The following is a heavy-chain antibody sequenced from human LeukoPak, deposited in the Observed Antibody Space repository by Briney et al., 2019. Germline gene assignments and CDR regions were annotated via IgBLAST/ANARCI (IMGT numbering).Heavy chain of an antibody. CDR1: GYTFTGYY. D-gene: IGHD1-26*01. CDR2: INPNSGGT. J-gene: IGHJ4*02. Sequence: ASVKVSCKASGYTFTGYYMHWVRQAPGQGLEWMGWINPNSGGTNYAQKFQGRVTMTRDTSISTAYMELSRLRSDDTAVYYCARTPIAVGATPSFDYWGQGTLVTVSS. CDR3: ARTPIAVGATPSFDY. V-gene: IGHV1-2*02.